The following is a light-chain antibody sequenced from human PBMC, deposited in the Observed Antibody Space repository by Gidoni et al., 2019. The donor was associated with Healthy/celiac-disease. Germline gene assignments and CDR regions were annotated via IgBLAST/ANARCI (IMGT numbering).Light chain of an antibody. Sequence: DIQMTQSPSSLSASVGDRVTITFRASQSISSYLNWYQQKPGKAPKLLIYAASSLQSGVPSRLSGSGSGTDVTLTISSLQPEDFATDYCQQSYSTPLYTFGQGTKLEIK. CDR1: QSISSY. J-gene: IGKJ2*01. CDR2: AAS. CDR3: QQSYSTPLYT. V-gene: IGKV1-39*01.